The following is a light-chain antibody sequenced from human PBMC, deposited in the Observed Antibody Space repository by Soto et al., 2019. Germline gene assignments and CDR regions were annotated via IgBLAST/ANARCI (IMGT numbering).Light chain of an antibody. CDR2: EVS. CDR1: SSDVGSYNL. J-gene: IGLJ1*01. CDR3: CSYAGSSIRYV. Sequence: QSVLTQPVSVSGSPGQSITISCTGTSSDVGSYNLVSWYQQHPGKAPKLMIYEVSKRPSGVSNRFSGSKSGNTASLTISGLQAEDEADYHCCSYAGSSIRYVFGTGTKVTVL. V-gene: IGLV2-23*02.